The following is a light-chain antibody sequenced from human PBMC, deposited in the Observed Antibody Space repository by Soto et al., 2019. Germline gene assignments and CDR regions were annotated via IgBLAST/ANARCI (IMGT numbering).Light chain of an antibody. Sequence: EIVMTQSPATLSVSPGERATLSCRASQTVSTSLAWYQQKPGQAPRLLIYGASSRATGIPDRFSGSGSGTDFTLTISSLEPEDFAVYYCQQRSNWPPPITFGQGTRLEI. J-gene: IGKJ5*01. V-gene: IGKV3-11*01. CDR3: QQRSNWPPPIT. CDR2: GAS. CDR1: QTVSTS.